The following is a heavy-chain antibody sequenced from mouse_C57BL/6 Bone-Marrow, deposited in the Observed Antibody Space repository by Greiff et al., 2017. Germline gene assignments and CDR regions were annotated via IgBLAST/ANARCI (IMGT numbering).Heavy chain of an antibody. CDR3: AIDYRGYFDY. CDR2: INPGSGGT. CDR1: GYAFTNYL. D-gene: IGHD2-14*01. J-gene: IGHJ2*01. V-gene: IGHV1-54*01. Sequence: QVQLQQSGAELVRPGTSVKVSCKASGYAFTNYLIEWVKQRPGQGLEWIGVINPGSGGTNYNEKFKGKATLTADKSSSTAYMQLSSLTSEDSAVYFCAIDYRGYFDYWGQGTPLTVSS.